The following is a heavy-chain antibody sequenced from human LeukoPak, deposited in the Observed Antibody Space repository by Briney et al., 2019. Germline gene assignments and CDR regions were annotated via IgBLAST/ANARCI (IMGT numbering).Heavy chain of an antibody. CDR1: GGSISSSSYY. D-gene: IGHD3-10*01. CDR2: IYYSGST. J-gene: IGHJ5*02. Sequence: SETLSLTCTVSGGSISSSSYYWSWIRQPPGKGLEWIGYIYYSGSTNYNPSLKSRVTISVDTSKNQFSLKLSSVTAADTAVYYCARDRVWFDPWGQGTLVTVSS. CDR3: ARDRVWFDP. V-gene: IGHV4-61*01.